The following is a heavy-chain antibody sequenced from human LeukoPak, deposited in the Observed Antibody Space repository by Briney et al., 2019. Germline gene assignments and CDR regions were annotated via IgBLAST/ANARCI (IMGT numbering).Heavy chain of an antibody. J-gene: IGHJ5*02. CDR2: IVGGGGNT. CDR3: AKGCFSSSCSDSRWFDP. D-gene: IGHD2-2*01. CDR1: GFTFSTYA. V-gene: IGHV3-23*01. Sequence: GGSLRLSCAASGFTFSTYAMSWVRQAPGKGLEWVSAIVGGGGNTFYADPVKGRFTISRDNSQNTLYPQMNSLRAEDTAVYYCAKGCFSSSCSDSRWFDPWGLGTLVTVSS.